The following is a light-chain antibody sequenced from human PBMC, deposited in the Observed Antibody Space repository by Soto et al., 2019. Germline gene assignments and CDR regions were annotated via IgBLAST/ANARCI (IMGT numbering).Light chain of an antibody. CDR1: QSVYSNY. J-gene: IGKJ2*01. CDR2: GVS. CDR3: QQYGISPYT. Sequence: IVLTQSPGTLSLSPGEKATLSCRASQSVYSNYLAWYQHKPGQAPRLLIYGVSTRATGIPDRFSGSASGTDFTLRISRLEPEDFAVYYCQQYGISPYTFGQGAKLEIK. V-gene: IGKV3-20*01.